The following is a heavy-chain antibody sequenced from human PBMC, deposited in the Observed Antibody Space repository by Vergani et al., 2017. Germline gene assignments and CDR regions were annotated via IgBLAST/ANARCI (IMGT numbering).Heavy chain of an antibody. CDR3: ARDLGYCSGGSCSY. CDR1: GGTFSSYT. J-gene: IGHJ4*02. V-gene: IGHV1-69*08. CDR2: IIPILGIA. Sequence: QVQLVQSGAEVKKPGSSVKVSCKASGGTFSSYTISWVRQAHGQGLEWMGRIIPILGIANYAQKFQGRVTITADKSTSTAYMELSSLRSEDTAVYYCARDLGYCSGGSCSYWGQGTLVTVSS. D-gene: IGHD2-15*01.